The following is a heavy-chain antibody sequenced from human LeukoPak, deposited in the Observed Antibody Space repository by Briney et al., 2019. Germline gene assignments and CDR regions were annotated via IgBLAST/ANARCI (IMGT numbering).Heavy chain of an antibody. J-gene: IGHJ2*01. CDR3: AKGKGGDYYNWYFDL. Sequence: SGGSQRLSCAASGFTFTTYAMTWVRQPPGKGLEWVSTITNSGDSTYYADSVKGRFTISRDNSKNTLYLQMNSLRAEDTAVYYCAKGKGGDYYNWYFDLWGRGTLVTVSS. D-gene: IGHD1-26*01. V-gene: IGHV3-23*01. CDR1: GFTFTTYA. CDR2: ITNSGDST.